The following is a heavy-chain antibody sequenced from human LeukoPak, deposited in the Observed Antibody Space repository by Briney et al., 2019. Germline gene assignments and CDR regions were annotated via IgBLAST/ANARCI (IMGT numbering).Heavy chain of an antibody. J-gene: IGHJ6*02. CDR3: ARSGSLGSYYGMDV. CDR2: IYSGGST. Sequence: GGSLRLSCAASGFTVSSNYMSWVRQAPGKGLEWVSVIYSGGSTYYADSVKGRFTISRDNSRNTLYLQMNSLRAEDTAVYYCARSGSLGSYYGMDVWGQGTTVTVSS. CDR1: GFTVSSNY. D-gene: IGHD1-26*01. V-gene: IGHV3-53*01.